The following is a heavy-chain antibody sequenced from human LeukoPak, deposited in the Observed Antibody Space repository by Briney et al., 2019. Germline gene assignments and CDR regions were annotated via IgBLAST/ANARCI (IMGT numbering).Heavy chain of an antibody. V-gene: IGHV3-48*03. CDR3: ASGSVAPRIHSSNGWLDY. D-gene: IGHD6-19*01. CDR2: ISSCGSSV. J-gene: IGHJ4*02. CDR1: GLSFSSFH. Sequence: PGGSLTLSCAPSGLSFSSFHVNWVRQAPGKGLEWVSHISSCGSSVYYADSVKRRFTISRDSDKNSLHLQMNSLRAEDTAVYYCASGSVAPRIHSSNGWLDYWGQGTLVTVSS.